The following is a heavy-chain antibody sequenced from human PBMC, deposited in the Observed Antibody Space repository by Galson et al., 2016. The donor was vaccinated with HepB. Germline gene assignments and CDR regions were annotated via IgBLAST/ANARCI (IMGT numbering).Heavy chain of an antibody. CDR2: MAVISYDGIDE. D-gene: IGHD3-16*01. CDR1: GFSFSSYA. J-gene: IGHJ4*02. CDR3: ARDGERFVLTGPGDN. V-gene: IGHV3-30-3*01. Sequence: SLRLSCAASGFSFSSYAIHWVRQAPGKGLEWVAVMAVISYDGIDEYYADSVKGRFTISRDDSKKTVYLQMNSLGPEDTAVYFCARDGERFVLTGPGDNWGQGTRVAVTS.